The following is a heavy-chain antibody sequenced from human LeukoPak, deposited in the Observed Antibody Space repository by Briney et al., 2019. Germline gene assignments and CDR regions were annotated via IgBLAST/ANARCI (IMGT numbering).Heavy chain of an antibody. D-gene: IGHD3-22*01. CDR1: GFTFSSYA. Sequence: GGSLRLSCAASGFTFSSYAMSWVRQAPGKGLEWVSGISGSGGSTYYADSVKGRFTISRDNAKNSLYLQMNSLRAEDTAVYYCARDQDSSGYYYTYFDYWGQGTLVTVSS. V-gene: IGHV3-23*01. CDR2: ISGSGGST. J-gene: IGHJ4*02. CDR3: ARDQDSSGYYYTYFDY.